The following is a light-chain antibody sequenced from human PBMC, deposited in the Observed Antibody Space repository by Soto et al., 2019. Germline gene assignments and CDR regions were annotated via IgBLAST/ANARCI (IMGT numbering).Light chain of an antibody. Sequence: EIVLTQSPGTLSLSPGERATLSCRASQSVSSNDLAWYQQKPGQAPRLLIYRASIRATGIPDRFTGSGSGTDFTLTISRLEPEDFAVYYCQQYGSSPLTFGGGTKVDI. V-gene: IGKV3-20*01. CDR2: RAS. CDR1: QSVSSND. CDR3: QQYGSSPLT. J-gene: IGKJ4*01.